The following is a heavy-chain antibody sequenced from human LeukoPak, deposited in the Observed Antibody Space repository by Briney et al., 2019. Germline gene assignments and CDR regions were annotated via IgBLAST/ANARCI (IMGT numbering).Heavy chain of an antibody. V-gene: IGHV3-33*01. Sequence: GRSLRLSCAASGFAFSTYGMHWVRQAPGKGLEWVAVIWYDGSNKYYADSVKGRFTISRDNSKNTLYLQMNSLRAEDTAVYYCARALSTAARTTHFDYWGQGTLVTVSS. CDR3: ARALSTAARTTHFDY. D-gene: IGHD6-6*01. CDR2: IWYDGSNK. CDR1: GFAFSTYG. J-gene: IGHJ4*02.